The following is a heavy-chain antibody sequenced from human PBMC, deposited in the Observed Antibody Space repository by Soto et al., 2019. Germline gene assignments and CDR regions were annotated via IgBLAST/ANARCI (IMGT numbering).Heavy chain of an antibody. CDR1: GFTFSSYG. J-gene: IGHJ3*02. CDR3: ARGGDYGDYRGDAFDI. V-gene: IGHV3-33*01. Sequence: QVQLVESGGGVVQPGRSLRLSCAASGFTFSSYGMHWVRQAPGKGLEWVAVIWYDGSNKYYADSVKGRFTISRDNSKNTLYRQMNSLRAEDTAVYYCARGGDYGDYRGDAFDIWGQGTMVTVSS. D-gene: IGHD4-17*01. CDR2: IWYDGSNK.